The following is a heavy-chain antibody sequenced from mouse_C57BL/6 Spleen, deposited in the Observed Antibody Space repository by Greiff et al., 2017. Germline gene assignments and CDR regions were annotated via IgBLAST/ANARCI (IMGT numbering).Heavy chain of an antibody. J-gene: IGHJ4*01. Sequence: QVQLQQPGAELVKPGASVKLSCKASGYTFTSYWMHWVKQRPGQGLEWIGMIHPNSGSTNYNEKFKSKATLTVDKSSSTAYMQLSSLTSEDSAVYDCERGDGYYAMDYWGQGTSVTVSS. CDR1: GYTFTSYW. V-gene: IGHV1-64*01. D-gene: IGHD2-3*01. CDR3: ERGDGYYAMDY. CDR2: IHPNSGST.